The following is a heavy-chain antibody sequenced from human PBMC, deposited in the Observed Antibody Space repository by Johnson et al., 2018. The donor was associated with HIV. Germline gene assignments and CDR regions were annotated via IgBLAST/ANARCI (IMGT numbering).Heavy chain of an antibody. CDR3: VSSAQWRGWPPGAFDI. Sequence: QMLLVESGGGVVQPGRSLRLSCAASGFTFSTYGMHWVRQAPGKGLEWVAVMWYDGSNKYYADSVKGRFTISRDNAKNSLYLQMTRLRVEDTALYYCVSSAQWRGWPPGAFDIWGQGTMVTVSS. D-gene: IGHD6-19*01. J-gene: IGHJ3*02. V-gene: IGHV3-33*03. CDR1: GFTFSTYG. CDR2: MWYDGSNK.